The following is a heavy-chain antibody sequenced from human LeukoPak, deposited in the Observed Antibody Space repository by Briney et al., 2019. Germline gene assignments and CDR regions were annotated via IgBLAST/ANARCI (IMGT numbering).Heavy chain of an antibody. CDR3: ARVTSGSYSSDY. CDR1: GFTFSSYS. V-gene: IGHV3-48*04. J-gene: IGHJ4*02. D-gene: IGHD1-26*01. Sequence: GGSLRLSCAASGFTFSSYSMNWVRQAPGKGLEWVSYISSRSATIYYADSVKGRFTISRDNAKNSLYLQMNSLRAEDTAVYYCARVTSGSYSSDYWGQGTLVTVSS. CDR2: ISSRSATI.